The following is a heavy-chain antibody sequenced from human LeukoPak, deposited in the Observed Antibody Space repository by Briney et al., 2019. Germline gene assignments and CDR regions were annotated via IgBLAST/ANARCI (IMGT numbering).Heavy chain of an antibody. CDR3: ARAPIPYDRSRTDYRFDP. CDR2: IYYSGST. V-gene: IGHV4-59*01. D-gene: IGHD3-16*01. CDR1: GASISSYY. Sequence: SETLSLTCTVSGASISSYYWSCIRQPPGKGLEWIGYIYYSGSTNYNPSLKSRVTISLDTSKSQFSLKLTSVTAADTAVYYCARAPIPYDRSRTDYRFDPWGQGTLVTVAS. J-gene: IGHJ5*02.